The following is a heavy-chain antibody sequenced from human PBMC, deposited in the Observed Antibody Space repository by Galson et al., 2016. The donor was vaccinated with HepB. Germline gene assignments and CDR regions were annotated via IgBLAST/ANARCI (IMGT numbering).Heavy chain of an antibody. CDR1: GFSFSSYS. CDR3: ARGRDFYGSGSIPMDY. Sequence: SLRLSCAASGFSFSSYSMNWVRQAPGKGLEWVSYITSSSSTIYYADSVKGRFPISRDHAKNSLFLQMNSLGDEDTAVYYCARGRDFYGSGSIPMDYWGQGTRVTVSS. D-gene: IGHD3-10*01. V-gene: IGHV3-48*02. J-gene: IGHJ4*02. CDR2: ITSSSSTI.